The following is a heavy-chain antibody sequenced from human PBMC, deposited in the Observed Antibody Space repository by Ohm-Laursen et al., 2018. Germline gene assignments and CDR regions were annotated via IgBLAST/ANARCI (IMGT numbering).Heavy chain of an antibody. CDR2: IVVGSGNT. J-gene: IGHJ4*02. CDR1: GFTFTSSA. Sequence: SVKVSCKASGFTFTSSAMQWVRQARGQRLEWIGWIVVGSGNTNYAQKFQERVTITRDMSTSTAYMELSSLRSEDTAVYYWAATHLVGAIGAFDYWGQGTLVTVSS. D-gene: IGHD1-26*01. V-gene: IGHV1-58*02. CDR3: AATHLVGAIGAFDY.